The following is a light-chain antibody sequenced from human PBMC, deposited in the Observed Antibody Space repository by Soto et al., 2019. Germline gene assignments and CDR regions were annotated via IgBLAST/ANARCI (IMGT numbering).Light chain of an antibody. CDR2: DAF. CDR3: QQFENFPRT. J-gene: IGKJ1*01. V-gene: IGKV1-33*01. Sequence: DIEMTQSPSSLSASVGDRFTITCQASQDIVTYLNWYQHQPGKAPQILIYDAFKLETGVPSRFSGTGSGTDFSFTISSLQPEDIGTYYCQQFENFPRTFGQGTKVEIK. CDR1: QDIVTY.